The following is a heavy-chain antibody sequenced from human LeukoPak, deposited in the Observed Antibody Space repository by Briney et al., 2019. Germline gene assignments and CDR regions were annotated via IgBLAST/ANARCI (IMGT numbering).Heavy chain of an antibody. Sequence: GESLKISGKTSGYGFGVYWIGWVRQMPGKGLEWMGIIYPADSDTRYSPSFQGQVTISADRSISTAYLQWSSLKASDTAMYYCARRPYSSASREAWFDPWGQGTLVTVSS. D-gene: IGHD6-6*01. CDR2: IYPADSDT. V-gene: IGHV5-51*01. CDR1: GYGFGVYW. CDR3: ARRPYSSASREAWFDP. J-gene: IGHJ5*02.